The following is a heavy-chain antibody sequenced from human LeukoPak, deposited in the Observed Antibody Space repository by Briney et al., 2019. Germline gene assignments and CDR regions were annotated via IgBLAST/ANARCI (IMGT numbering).Heavy chain of an antibody. CDR1: GFKFSYYW. V-gene: IGHV3-7*01. D-gene: IGHD2-15*01. J-gene: IGHJ4*02. Sequence: GGSLRLSCAASGFKFSYYWMTWVRQAPGKGLEWLANIKKSGSEKYYVDSVKGRFTISRDNADDLVYLQMNSLRVEDTAVYYCARGWGEKGRCRGGTCNNPQFDYWGQEIWATVSS. CDR2: IKKSGSEK. CDR3: ARGWGEKGRCRGGTCNNPQFDY.